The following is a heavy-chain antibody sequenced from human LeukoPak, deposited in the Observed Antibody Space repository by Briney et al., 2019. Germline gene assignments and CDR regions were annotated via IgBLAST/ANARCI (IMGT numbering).Heavy chain of an antibody. J-gene: IGHJ4*02. Sequence: PSETLSLTCTVSGGSISSGSYYWSWIRQPPGKGLEWVGSIYYRGSTYYNPSLKSRVTISVDTSKNQFSLKLSSVTAADTAVYYCARLTPSNSWYGGNYFDYWGQGTLVTVSS. CDR2: IYYRGST. CDR1: GGSISSGSYY. V-gene: IGHV4-39*01. D-gene: IGHD6-13*01. CDR3: ARLTPSNSWYGGNYFDY.